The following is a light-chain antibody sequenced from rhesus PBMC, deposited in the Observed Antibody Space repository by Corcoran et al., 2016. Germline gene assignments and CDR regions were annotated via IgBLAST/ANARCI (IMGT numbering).Light chain of an antibody. V-gene: IGLV7-88*01. J-gene: IGLJ1*01. CDR3: WLNYSGGYI. CDR2: DTS. Sequence: QAVVTQEPSLTVSPGGTVTLPCGPSAGAVTGSHYPYWFQQKPGQAPRTLIYDTSNKLSWTPARFSGSLLGGKAALTLSGAQPEDEAEYYCWLNYSGGYIFGSGTRLTVL. CDR1: AGAVTGSHY.